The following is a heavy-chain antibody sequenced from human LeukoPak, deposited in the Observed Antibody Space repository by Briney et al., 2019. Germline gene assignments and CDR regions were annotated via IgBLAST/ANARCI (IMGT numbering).Heavy chain of an antibody. CDR2: IIPIFGTA. CDR3: ARSYDSSGYYPKPSTAFDP. V-gene: IGHV1-69*05. Sequence: GGSLRLSCAASGGTFSSYAISWVRQAPGQGLEWMGRIIPIFGTANYAQKFQGRVTITTDESTSTAYMELSSLRSEDTAVYYCARSYDSSGYYPKPSTAFDPWGQGTLVTVSS. D-gene: IGHD3-22*01. CDR1: GGTFSSYA. J-gene: IGHJ5*02.